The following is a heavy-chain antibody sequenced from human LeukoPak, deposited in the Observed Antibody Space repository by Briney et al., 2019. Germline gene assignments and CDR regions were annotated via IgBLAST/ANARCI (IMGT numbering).Heavy chain of an antibody. V-gene: IGHV3-53*01. J-gene: IGHJ4*02. CDR1: GFTVSSNY. CDR3: AKAWTGYSSSFHY. Sequence: PGGSLRPSCAASGFTVSSNYTSWVRQAPGKGLEWVSVIYSGGSTYYADSVKGRFTISRDNSKNTLYLQMNSLRAEDTAVYYCAKAWTGYSSSFHYWGQGTLVTVSS. D-gene: IGHD6-13*01. CDR2: IYSGGST.